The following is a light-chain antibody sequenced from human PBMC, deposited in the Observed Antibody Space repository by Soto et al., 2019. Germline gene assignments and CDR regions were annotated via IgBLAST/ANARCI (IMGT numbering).Light chain of an antibody. CDR3: QQSNNWPYT. CDR1: QSVSHN. Sequence: EIVMTQSPATLSVSPGERATLSCRASQSVSHNLAWYQQKPGQAPRLLFYGASTRATGIPARFSGSGSGTDFTLTISSLQSEDFALYYCQQSNNWPYTFGQGTKLEIK. V-gene: IGKV3-15*01. CDR2: GAS. J-gene: IGKJ2*01.